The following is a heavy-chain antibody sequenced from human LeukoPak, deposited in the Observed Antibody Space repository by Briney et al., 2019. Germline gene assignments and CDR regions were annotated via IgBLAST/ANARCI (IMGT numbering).Heavy chain of an antibody. V-gene: IGHV4-39*07. CDR3: ASFTTTDDAFDI. CDR1: GGSISSSSYY. CDR2: IYYSGGT. D-gene: IGHD1-1*01. Sequence: SETLSLTCTVSGGSISSSSYYWGWIRQPPGKGLEWIGSIYYSGGTYYNPSLKSRVTISVDTSKNQFSLKLSSVTAADTAVYYCASFTTTDDAFDIWGQGTMVTVSS. J-gene: IGHJ3*02.